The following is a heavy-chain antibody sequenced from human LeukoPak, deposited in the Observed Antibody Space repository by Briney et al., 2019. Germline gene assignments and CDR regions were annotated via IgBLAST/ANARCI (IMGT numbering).Heavy chain of an antibody. CDR2: LYSGGNT. V-gene: IGHV3-53*01. J-gene: IGHJ3*01. CDR3: ARDHESSGYDAFDL. Sequence: GGSLRLSCAASGFTVSSYYMNWVRQAPGRGLEWVSVLYSGGNTHYGGSVKGRFTISRDDYSNELFLQMNSLRVEDTAVYYCARDHESSGYDAFDLWGQGTMVTVSS. D-gene: IGHD3-22*01. CDR1: GFTVSSYY.